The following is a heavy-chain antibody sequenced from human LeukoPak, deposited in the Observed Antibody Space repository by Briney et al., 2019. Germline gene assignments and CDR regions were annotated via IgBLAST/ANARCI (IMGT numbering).Heavy chain of an antibody. Sequence: KSSETLSLTSAVYGGSFSGYYWSWIRQPPGKGLEWIGEINHSGSTNYNPSLKSRVTMSVDTSKNQFSLRLSSVTAADTAVYSCARHPERYSYFDYWGQGTLVTVSS. CDR3: ARHPERYSYFDY. V-gene: IGHV4-34*01. J-gene: IGHJ4*02. D-gene: IGHD5-18*01. CDR1: GGSFSGYY. CDR2: INHSGST.